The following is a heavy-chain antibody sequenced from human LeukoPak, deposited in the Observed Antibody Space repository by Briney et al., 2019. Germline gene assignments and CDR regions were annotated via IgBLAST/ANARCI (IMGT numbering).Heavy chain of an antibody. CDR3: ARGLPTIAVPATVGY. J-gene: IGHJ4*02. CDR1: GFTFSGYS. V-gene: IGHV3-21*01. D-gene: IGHD6-19*01. CDR2: ISGSSSYI. Sequence: GGSLRLSCAASGFTFSGYSMNWVRQAPGKGLEWVSSISGSSSYIFYADSVKGRFTISRDNAKNSLYLQMNSLRAEDTAVYYCARGLPTIAVPATVGYWGQGTLVTVSS.